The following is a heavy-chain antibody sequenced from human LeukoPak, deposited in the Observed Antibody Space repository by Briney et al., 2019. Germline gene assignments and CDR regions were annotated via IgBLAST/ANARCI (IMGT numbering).Heavy chain of an antibody. CDR1: GYTFTSYD. D-gene: IGHD6-19*01. CDR3: ARRRGWPNYFDY. J-gene: IGHJ4*02. CDR2: MNPNSGNT. V-gene: IGHV1-8*01. Sequence: ASVKVSCKAFGYTFTSYDINWVRQATGQGLEWVGWMNPNSGNTGYAQKFQGRVTVTRNTSISTAYMELGSLRSEDTAVYYCARRRGWPNYFDYWGQGTLVTVSS.